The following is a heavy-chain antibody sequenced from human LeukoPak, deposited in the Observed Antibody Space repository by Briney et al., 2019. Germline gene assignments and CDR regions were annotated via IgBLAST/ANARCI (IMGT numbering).Heavy chain of an antibody. CDR3: ARKVGGEAAAGLMIDC. Sequence: PGGSLRLSCAASGFTFSSYGMHWVRQAPGKGLEWVAVIWYDGSNKYYADSVKGRFTISRDNSKNTLYLQMNSLRAEDTAVYYCARKVGGEAAAGLMIDCWGQGTLVTVSS. J-gene: IGHJ4*02. D-gene: IGHD6-13*01. CDR2: IWYDGSNK. V-gene: IGHV3-33*01. CDR1: GFTFSSYG.